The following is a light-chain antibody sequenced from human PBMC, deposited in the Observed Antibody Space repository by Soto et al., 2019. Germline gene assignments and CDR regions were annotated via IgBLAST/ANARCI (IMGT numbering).Light chain of an antibody. J-gene: IGKJ5*01. V-gene: IGKV3-11*01. CDR2: AAS. Sequence: EVVMTQSPATLSVSPGDKVSLSCRANQTISNTLAWYQQKPGQAPRLLIYAASNRATGVPVRFSGSGSGTDFTLTISSLEPEDFAVYYCQQRNDWRRGTFGQGTRLEN. CDR1: QTISNT. CDR3: QQRNDWRRGT.